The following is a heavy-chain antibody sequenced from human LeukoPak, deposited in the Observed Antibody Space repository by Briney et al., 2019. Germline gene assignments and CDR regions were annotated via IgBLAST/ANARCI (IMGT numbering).Heavy chain of an antibody. Sequence: SETLSLTCTVSGYSISSGYYWGWIRQPPGKGLEWIGSIYHSGSTYXXPSLKSRVAISVDTSKNQFSLKLSSVTAADTAVYYCARFWYSSSWIDYWGQGTLVTVSS. CDR2: IYHSGST. CDR3: ARFWYSSSWIDY. V-gene: IGHV4-38-2*02. D-gene: IGHD6-13*01. J-gene: IGHJ4*02. CDR1: GYSISSGYY.